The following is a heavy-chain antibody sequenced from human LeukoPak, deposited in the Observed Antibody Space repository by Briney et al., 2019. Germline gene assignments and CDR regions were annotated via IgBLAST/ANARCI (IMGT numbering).Heavy chain of an antibody. J-gene: IGHJ3*01. D-gene: IGHD3-16*02. CDR3: AKNHERGRYDSFDV. CDR2: IYSGGST. CDR1: GFTVSSNY. V-gene: IGHV3-53*01. Sequence: PGGSLRLSCAASGFTVSSNYMSWVRPAPGKGLEWVSVIYSGGSTYYADSVKGRFSISRDNSKNTLYLQLDSLRAEDTAVYYCAKNHERGRYDSFDVWAQGSWVTVSS.